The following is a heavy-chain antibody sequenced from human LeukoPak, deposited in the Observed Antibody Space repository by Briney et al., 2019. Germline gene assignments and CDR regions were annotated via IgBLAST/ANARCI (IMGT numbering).Heavy chain of an antibody. CDR2: IIPIFGTA. J-gene: IGHJ4*02. CDR3: ARSLVVVAATKYYFDY. CDR1: GGTFSSYA. V-gene: IGHV1-69*13. Sequence: GASVKVSCKASGGTFSSYAISWVRQAPGQGLEWMGGIIPIFGTANYAQKFQGRVTITADESTSTAYMELSSLRSEDTAVYYCARSLVVVAATKYYFDYWGQGTLVIVSS. D-gene: IGHD2-15*01.